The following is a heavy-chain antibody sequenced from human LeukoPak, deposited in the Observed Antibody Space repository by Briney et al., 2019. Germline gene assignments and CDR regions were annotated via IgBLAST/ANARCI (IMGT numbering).Heavy chain of an antibody. J-gene: IGHJ6*02. V-gene: IGHV4-39*07. CDR1: GGSISSSDYY. D-gene: IGHD2-2*02. CDR2: IFYSGAA. CDR3: ARGRDCSSTSCYSGYYYYGMDV. Sequence: SETLSLTCTVSGGSISSSDYYWGWVRQPPGKGLEWIGSIFYSGAAHCNPSLKSRVTISVDTSKNQFSLKLSSVTAADTAVYYCARGRDCSSTSCYSGYYYYGMDVWGQGTTVTVSS.